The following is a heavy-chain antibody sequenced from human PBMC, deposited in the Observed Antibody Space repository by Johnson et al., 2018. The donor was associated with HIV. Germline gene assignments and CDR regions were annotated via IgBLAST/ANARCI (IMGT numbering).Heavy chain of an antibody. D-gene: IGHD3-16*01. Sequence: VQLVESGGGLVQPGGSLRLSCAASGFTFSSYWMSWVRQAPGKGLEWVANIKQAGSEKYYADSVKGRFNISRDNSKNTLYLQMNSLRAEDSALYYCAKPPSMGADAFDVWGQGTMVTVSS. CDR2: IKQAGSEK. V-gene: IGHV3-7*01. CDR1: GFTFSSYW. J-gene: IGHJ3*01. CDR3: AKPPSMGADAFDV.